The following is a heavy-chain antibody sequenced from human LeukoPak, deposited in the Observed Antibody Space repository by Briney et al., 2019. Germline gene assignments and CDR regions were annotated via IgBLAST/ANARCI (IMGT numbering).Heavy chain of an antibody. CDR2: ASGGGHNT. V-gene: IGHV3-23*01. D-gene: IGHD3-3*01. CDR3: AKDRSSWYYPFDS. CDR1: GFTFSSYA. J-gene: IGHJ4*02. Sequence: GGSLRLSCVASGFTFSSYAMSWVRQAPGKGLEWVSVASGGGHNTYYADSVKGRFTMSRDNSKRTVYLQMNSLRAEDTAVYYCAKDRSSWYYPFDSWGQGTLVTVSS.